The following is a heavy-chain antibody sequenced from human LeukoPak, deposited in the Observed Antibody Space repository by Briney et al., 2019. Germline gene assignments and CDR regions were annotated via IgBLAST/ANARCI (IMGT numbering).Heavy chain of an antibody. J-gene: IGHJ4*02. Sequence: PGGSLRLSCAASGLTFSNFWMSWIRQAPGKGLEWVANIRHDGSEKFYVDSVKGRFTISRDNAKNSLYLQMNSLRAEDTSVYYCARDGGYYGPDYWGQGTLVTVSS. CDR1: GLTFSNFW. D-gene: IGHD3-10*01. CDR3: ARDGGYYGPDY. V-gene: IGHV3-7*04. CDR2: IRHDGSEK.